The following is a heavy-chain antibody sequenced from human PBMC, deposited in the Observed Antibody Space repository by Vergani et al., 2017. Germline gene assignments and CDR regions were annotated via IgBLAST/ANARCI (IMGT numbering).Heavy chain of an antibody. J-gene: IGHJ4*02. CDR1: VGTFSSYA. CDR3: ARAHSIAVAGYYFDY. Sequence: QVQLVQSGAEVKKPGSSVNVSCTASVGTFSSYAISWVRQAPGQGLEWLGGIIPIFGTANYAQKFQGRVTITADESTSTAYMELSSLRSEDTAVYYCARAHSIAVAGYYFDYWGQGTLVTVSS. V-gene: IGHV1-69*12. CDR2: IIPIFGTA. D-gene: IGHD6-19*01.